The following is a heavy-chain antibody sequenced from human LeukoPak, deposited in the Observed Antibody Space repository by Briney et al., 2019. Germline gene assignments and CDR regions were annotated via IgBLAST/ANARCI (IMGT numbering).Heavy chain of an antibody. Sequence: ASVKVSCKASGYTFTGYYMHWVRQAPGQGLEWMGWINPNSGGTNYAQKFQGRVTMTRDTCISTAYMELSRLRSDDTAVYYCARGTNYYYSMDVWGTGTTVTVSS. CDR3: ARGTNYYYSMDV. D-gene: IGHD3/OR15-3a*01. J-gene: IGHJ6*03. CDR2: INPNSGGT. CDR1: GYTFTGYY. V-gene: IGHV1-2*02.